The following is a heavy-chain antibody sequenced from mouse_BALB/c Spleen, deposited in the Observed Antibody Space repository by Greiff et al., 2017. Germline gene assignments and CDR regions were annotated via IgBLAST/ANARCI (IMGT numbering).Heavy chain of an antibody. CDR1: GYTFTSYW. D-gene: IGHD2-3*01. CDR2: IYPSDSYT. V-gene: IGHV1-69*02. Sequence: VQLQQPGAELVRPGASVKLSCKASGYTFTSYWINWVKQRPGQGLEWIGNIYPSDSYTNYNQKFKDKATLTVDKSSSTAYMQLSSPTSEDSAVYYCTIYDGYYLSYFDYWGQGTTLTVSS. CDR3: TIYDGYYLSYFDY. J-gene: IGHJ2*01.